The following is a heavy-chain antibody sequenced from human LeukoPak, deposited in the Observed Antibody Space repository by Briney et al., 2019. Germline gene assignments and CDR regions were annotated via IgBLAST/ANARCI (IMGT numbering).Heavy chain of an antibody. V-gene: IGHV4-34*01. CDR1: GGSFSGYY. CDR3: ARGRSYYDILTGYYNPSFWFDP. J-gene: IGHJ5*02. CDR2: INHSGST. Sequence: PSETLSLTCAVYGGSFSGYYWSWIRQPPGKGLEWIGEINHSGSTNYNPSLKSRVTISVDTSKNQFSLKLSSVTAADTAVYYCARGRSYYDILTGYYNPSFWFDPWGQGTLVTVSS. D-gene: IGHD3-9*01.